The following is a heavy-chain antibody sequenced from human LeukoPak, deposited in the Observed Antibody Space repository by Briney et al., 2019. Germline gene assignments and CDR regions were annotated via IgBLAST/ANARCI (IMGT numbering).Heavy chain of an antibody. D-gene: IGHD6-19*01. CDR1: GFTFDDYG. Sequence: GGSLRLSCAASGFTFDDYGMSWVRQAPGKGLEWVSGINWNGGSTGYADSVKGRFTISRDNAKNSLYLQMNSLRAEDTAVYYCARPRNIAVAGTVDAFDIWGQGTMVTVSS. V-gene: IGHV3-20*04. J-gene: IGHJ3*02. CDR2: INWNGGST. CDR3: ARPRNIAVAGTVDAFDI.